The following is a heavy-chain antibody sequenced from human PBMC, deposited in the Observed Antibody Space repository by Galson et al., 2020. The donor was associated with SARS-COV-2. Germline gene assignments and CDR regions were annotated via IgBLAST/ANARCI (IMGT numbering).Heavy chain of an antibody. J-gene: IGHJ4*02. Sequence: SETLSLTCAVSGDSVTSYNWWNWVRQPPGKGLEWIGEIFHGGGINYDPSLKSRVTISLDRSKNQFSLQLTSVTAAYTAVYYCARGGGYCFDDWGEGDLVTVSS. V-gene: IGHV4-4*02. CDR1: GDSVTSYNW. D-gene: IGHD6-25*01. CDR2: IFHGGGI. CDR3: ARGGGYCFDD.